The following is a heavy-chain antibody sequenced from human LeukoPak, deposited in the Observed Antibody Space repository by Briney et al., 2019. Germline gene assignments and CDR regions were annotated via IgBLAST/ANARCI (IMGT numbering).Heavy chain of an antibody. V-gene: IGHV3-20*04. D-gene: IGHD6-13*01. CDR2: INWNGGST. Sequence: PGGSLRLSCAASGFTFDDYGMSWVRQAPGKGLEWVSGINWNGGSTGYADSVKGRFTISRDNAKNSLYLQMNSLRAEDTALYYCARGADSSSWSNWFDPWGQGTLVTVSS. J-gene: IGHJ5*02. CDR3: ARGADSSSWSNWFDP. CDR1: GFTFDDYG.